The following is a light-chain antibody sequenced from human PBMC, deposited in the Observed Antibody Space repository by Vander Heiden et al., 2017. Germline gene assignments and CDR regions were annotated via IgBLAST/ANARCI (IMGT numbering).Light chain of an antibody. CDR1: SSNIGSNY. CDR2: RNN. J-gene: IGLJ2*01. Sequence: QSVLTQPPSASGTPGQRVTISCSGSSSNIGSNYVYWYQQLPGTAPKLLSYRNNQRPSGVPDRFSGSKSGTSASLAISGLRSEDEADYDCASWDDSLSGVLFGGGTKLTVL. CDR3: ASWDDSLSGVL. V-gene: IGLV1-47*01.